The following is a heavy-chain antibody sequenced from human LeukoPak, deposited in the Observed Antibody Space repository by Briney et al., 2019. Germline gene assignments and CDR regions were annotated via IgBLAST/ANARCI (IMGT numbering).Heavy chain of an antibody. CDR3: ARFLVPKYYYYMDV. J-gene: IGHJ6*03. CDR1: GGSISSYY. Sequence: PSETLPLTCTVSGGSISSYYWSWIRQPPGKGLEWIGYIYYSGSTNYNPSLKSRVTISVDTSKNQFSLKLSSVTAADTAVYYCARFLVPKYYYYMDVWGKGTTVTVSS. V-gene: IGHV4-59*01. CDR2: IYYSGST. D-gene: IGHD6-6*01.